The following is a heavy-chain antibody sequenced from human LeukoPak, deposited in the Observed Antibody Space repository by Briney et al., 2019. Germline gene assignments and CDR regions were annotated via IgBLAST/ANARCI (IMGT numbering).Heavy chain of an antibody. Sequence: ASVTVSCTVSGYTLTELSMHWVRQAPGKGLEWMGGFDPEDGETIYAQKFQGRVTMTEDTSTDTAYMELSSLRSEDTAVYYCATVPVEMATISSPFDYWGQGTLVTVSS. J-gene: IGHJ4*02. V-gene: IGHV1-24*01. CDR1: GYTLTELS. D-gene: IGHD5-24*01. CDR2: FDPEDGET. CDR3: ATVPVEMATISSPFDY.